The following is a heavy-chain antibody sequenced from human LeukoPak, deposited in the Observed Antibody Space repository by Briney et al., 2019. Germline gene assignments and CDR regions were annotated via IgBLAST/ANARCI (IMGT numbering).Heavy chain of an antibody. J-gene: IGHJ4*02. CDR2: ISAHNGNT. CDR3: ARDLSARYYDSSGYSDY. V-gene: IGHV1-18*01. Sequence: GASVKVSCKASGYTFTSYGISWVRQAPGQGLEWMGWISAHNGNTNYAQKLQGRVTMTTDTSTSTAYMELRSLRSDDTAVYYCARDLSARYYDSSGYSDYWGQGTLVTVSS. D-gene: IGHD3-22*01. CDR1: GYTFTSYG.